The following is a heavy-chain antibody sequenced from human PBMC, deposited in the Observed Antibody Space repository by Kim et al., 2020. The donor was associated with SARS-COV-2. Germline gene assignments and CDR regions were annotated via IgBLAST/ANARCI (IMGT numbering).Heavy chain of an antibody. J-gene: IGHJ3*02. V-gene: IGHV1-69*13. CDR3: ARGIRGSWYKDAFDI. CDR1: GGTFSSYA. D-gene: IGHD6-13*01. Sequence: SVKVSCKASGGTFSSYAISWVRQAPGQGLEWMGGIIPIFGTANYAQKFQGRVTITADESTSTAYMELSSLRSEDTAVYYCARGIRGSWYKDAFDIWGQGTMVTVSS. CDR2: IIPIFGTA.